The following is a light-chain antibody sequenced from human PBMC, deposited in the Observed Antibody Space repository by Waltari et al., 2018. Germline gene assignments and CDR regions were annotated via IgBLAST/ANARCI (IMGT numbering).Light chain of an antibody. CDR3: CSYAGGTAYV. Sequence: SALTQPASVSGSPGQSITISCTGTSSDIGTYNFVSWYQEYPGQAPKLIIYEATKRPAGGSDRFSSSKSGNTASLTIAGLQADDEADYSCCSYAGGTAYVFGTGTRVTVL. J-gene: IGLJ1*01. CDR1: SSDIGTYNF. V-gene: IGLV2-23*01. CDR2: EAT.